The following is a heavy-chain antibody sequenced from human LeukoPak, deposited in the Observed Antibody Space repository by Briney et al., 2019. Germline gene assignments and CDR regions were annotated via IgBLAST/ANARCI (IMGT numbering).Heavy chain of an antibody. CDR3: STLTSRGLSDS. Sequence: SGGTLRLSCAASGFTFSNTWMNWVRQAPGKGLEWVGRIKSKTGGGTTDYAAPVKGRFTISRDDSKNTLYLQMNSLKSEVTAVYYCSTLTSRGLSDSWGQGTLVTVSS. CDR2: IKSKTGGGTT. V-gene: IGHV3-15*07. D-gene: IGHD1-20*01. CDR1: GFTFSNTW. J-gene: IGHJ4*02.